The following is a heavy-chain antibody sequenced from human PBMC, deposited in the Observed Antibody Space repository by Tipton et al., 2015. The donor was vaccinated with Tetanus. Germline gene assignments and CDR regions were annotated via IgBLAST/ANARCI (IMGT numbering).Heavy chain of an antibody. CDR3: ARHGGRLAYYYYGMDV. CDR1: GGSITSNY. Sequence: TLSLTCTVSGGSITSNYWSWIRQPPGKGLEWIGYIYYSGSTNYNPSLKSRVTISVDTSKNQFSLKLSSVTAADTAVYYCARHGGRLAYYYYGMDVWGQGTTVTVSS. J-gene: IGHJ6*02. CDR2: IYYSGST. D-gene: IGHD3-16*01. V-gene: IGHV4-59*08.